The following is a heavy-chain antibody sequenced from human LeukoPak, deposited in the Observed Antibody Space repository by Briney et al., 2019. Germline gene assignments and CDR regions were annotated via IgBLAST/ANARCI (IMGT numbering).Heavy chain of an antibody. D-gene: IGHD6-13*01. V-gene: IGHV3-53*01. J-gene: IGHJ3*02. CDR2: IYSGGST. Sequence: GGSLRLSCAASRFTVSSNYMRWVRQAPGKGLEWVSVIYSGGSTYYADSVKGRFTISRDSSKNTLYLQMNSLRAEDTPVYYCARERDSSSRDAFDIWGQGTMVTVSS. CDR3: ARERDSSSRDAFDI. CDR1: RFTVSSNY.